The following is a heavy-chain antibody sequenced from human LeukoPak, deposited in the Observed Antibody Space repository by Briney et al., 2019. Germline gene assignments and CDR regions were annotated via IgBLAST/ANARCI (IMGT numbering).Heavy chain of an antibody. D-gene: IGHD3-3*01. J-gene: IGHJ6*02. V-gene: IGHV4-34*01. CDR2: INHSGST. CDR1: GGSFSGFY. Sequence: SETLSLTCAVYGGSFSGFYWSWIRQPPGKGLEWIGEINHSGSTNYNPSLKSRVTISVDTSKNQFSLKLSSVTAADTAVYYCAREGPSFWSGPDYGMDVWGQGTTVTVSS. CDR3: AREGPSFWSGPDYGMDV.